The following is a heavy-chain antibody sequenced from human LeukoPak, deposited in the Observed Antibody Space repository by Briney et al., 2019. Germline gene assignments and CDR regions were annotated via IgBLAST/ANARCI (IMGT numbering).Heavy chain of an antibody. D-gene: IGHD6-19*01. Sequence: GGSLRLSCAASGFTFSGYPIHWVRQAPGKGLEWVAVISYDGSNKYYADSVKGRFTISRGNSKNTLYLQMNSLRAEDTAVYSCATHRQYSSAWYFDYWGQGTLVTVSS. V-gene: IGHV3-30-3*01. CDR3: ATHRQYSSAWYFDY. J-gene: IGHJ4*02. CDR2: ISYDGSNK. CDR1: GFTFSGYP.